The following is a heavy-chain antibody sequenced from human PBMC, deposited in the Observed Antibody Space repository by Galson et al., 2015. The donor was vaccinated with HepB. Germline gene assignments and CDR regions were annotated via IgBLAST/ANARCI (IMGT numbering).Heavy chain of an antibody. Sequence: SLRLSCAASGFTFSSYGMHWVRQAPGKGLEWVAVISYDGSNKYYADSVKGRFTISRDNSKSTLYLQMNSLRAEDTAVYYCAKGHLKGSSSWYYYYMDVWGKGTTVTVSS. V-gene: IGHV3-30*18. CDR2: ISYDGSNK. CDR1: GFTFSSYG. J-gene: IGHJ6*03. CDR3: AKGHLKGSSSWYYYYMDV. D-gene: IGHD6-13*01.